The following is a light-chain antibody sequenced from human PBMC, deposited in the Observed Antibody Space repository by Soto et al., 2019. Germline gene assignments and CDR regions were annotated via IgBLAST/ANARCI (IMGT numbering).Light chain of an antibody. J-gene: IGLJ1*01. V-gene: IGLV2-14*01. CDR1: SSDVGGYNY. Sequence: SALTQPASVSGSPGQSINIAFTGTSSDVGGYNYVSWYQQHPGKAPKLMIYEVSNRPSGVSNRFSGSKSGNTASLTISGLQAEDEADYYCSSYTSSSTLVFGTGTKVTVL. CDR3: SSYTSSSTLV. CDR2: EVS.